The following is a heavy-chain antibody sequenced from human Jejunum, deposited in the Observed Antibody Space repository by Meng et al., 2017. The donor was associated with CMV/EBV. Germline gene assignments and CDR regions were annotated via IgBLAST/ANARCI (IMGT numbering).Heavy chain of an antibody. Sequence: QVQLQESGPGLVKPSETLSLTCTVSGGSISGYYWSWIRQPPGKGLESIGYIYYTGSTNYNPSLKSRVTISLDTSKNQFSLQLSSVTAADTAVYYCARGGGYNENWGQGTLVTVS. J-gene: IGHJ4*02. CDR3: ARGGGYNEN. CDR2: IYYTGST. D-gene: IGHD5-24*01. V-gene: IGHV4-59*01. CDR1: GGSISGYY.